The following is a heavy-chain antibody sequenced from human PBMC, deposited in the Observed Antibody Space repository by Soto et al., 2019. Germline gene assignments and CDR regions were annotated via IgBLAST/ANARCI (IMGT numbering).Heavy chain of an antibody. J-gene: IGHJ4*02. CDR3: ARHQRDDASRKIDC. D-gene: IGHD3-16*01. CDR2: INPADSDI. Sequence: GESLKISCQGSGYSFTSNWIGWVRQLPGKGLEWMGIINPADSDIKYSPSFQGQVTISADKSIGTAYLQWSSLKASDTAMYYCARHQRDDASRKIDCWGQGTLVTVSS. CDR1: GYSFTSNW. V-gene: IGHV5-51*01.